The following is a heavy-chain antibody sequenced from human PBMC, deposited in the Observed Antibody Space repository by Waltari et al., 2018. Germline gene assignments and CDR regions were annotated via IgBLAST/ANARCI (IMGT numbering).Heavy chain of an antibody. CDR1: GFTFRNAW. CDR2: IKRKSNGEST. CDR3: ATDQFTAYCGGDCYFAY. D-gene: IGHD2-21*01. V-gene: IGHV3-15*01. Sequence: VQLVESGGGLAQPGGSLRVSCVASGFTFRNAWMSWVRQAPGKGLEWVARIKRKSNGESTDYAAPVKGRFTVSRDDSRNTLYLQMNSLKTEDTAIYYCATDQFTAYCGGDCYFAYWGQGDLVTVSS. J-gene: IGHJ4*02.